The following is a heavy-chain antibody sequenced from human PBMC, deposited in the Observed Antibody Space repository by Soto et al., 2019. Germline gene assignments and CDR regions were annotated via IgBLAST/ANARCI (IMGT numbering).Heavy chain of an antibody. J-gene: IGHJ4*02. Sequence: PGGSLRLSCAASGFTFSSYVIHWVRQAPGKGLEWVAVISYDGSNKDYADSVEGRFTISRDNSKNTLYLQMNSLRAEDTALYYCARDYTGGILDDWGQGTLVTVSS. D-gene: IGHD2-8*02. CDR2: ISYDGSNK. CDR3: ARDYTGGILDD. CDR1: GFTFSSYV. V-gene: IGHV3-30*04.